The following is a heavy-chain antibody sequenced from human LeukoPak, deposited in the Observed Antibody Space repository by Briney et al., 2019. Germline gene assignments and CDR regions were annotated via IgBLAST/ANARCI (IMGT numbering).Heavy chain of an antibody. Sequence: SGPTLVNPTQTLTLTCTFSGFSLGTSGMRVSWIRRPPGKALEWLARIDWDDDKFYSTSLKTRLTISKDTSKNQVVLTMTNMDPVDTATYYCARSGAFGGGRWYFDYWGQGTLVTVSS. V-gene: IGHV2-70*04. CDR3: ARSGAFGGGRWYFDY. D-gene: IGHD3-16*01. CDR2: IDWDDDK. CDR1: GFSLGTSGMR. J-gene: IGHJ4*02.